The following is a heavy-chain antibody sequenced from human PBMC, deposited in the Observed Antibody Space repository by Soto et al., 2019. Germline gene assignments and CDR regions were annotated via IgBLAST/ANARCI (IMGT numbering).Heavy chain of an antibody. J-gene: IGHJ3*02. Sequence: QVQLQESGPGLVKPSQTLSLTCTVSGGCISSGGYYWSWIRQHPGKGLEWIGYIYYSGSTYYNPSLKSRVTLSVDTSKNQFSLKLSSVTAADTAEYYCARGLGSGSYQAFDIWGQGTMVTVSS. V-gene: IGHV4-31*03. CDR2: IYYSGST. D-gene: IGHD3-10*02. CDR1: GGCISSGGYY. CDR3: ARGLGSGSYQAFDI.